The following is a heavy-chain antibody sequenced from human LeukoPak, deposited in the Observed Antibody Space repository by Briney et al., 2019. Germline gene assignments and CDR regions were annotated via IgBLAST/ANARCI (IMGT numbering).Heavy chain of an antibody. CDR1: GGSFSGYY. V-gene: IGHV4-34*01. CDR3: ARGVEGYCSSTSCHPYYYYYYYMDV. J-gene: IGHJ6*03. CDR2: INHSGST. Sequence: SETLSLTCAVYGGSFSGYYWSWIRQPPGKGLEWIGEINHSGSTNYNPSLKSRVTISVDTSKNQFSLKLSSVTAADTAVYYCARGVEGYCSSTSCHPYYYYYYYMDVWGKGTTVTVSS. D-gene: IGHD2-2*01.